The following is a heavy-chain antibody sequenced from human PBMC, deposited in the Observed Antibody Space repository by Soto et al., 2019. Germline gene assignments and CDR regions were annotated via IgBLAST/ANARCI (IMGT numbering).Heavy chain of an antibody. CDR3: ARGPHLPGPPVIDYSYYGMDV. Sequence: QVQLVQYGAEVKKPGASVKVSCKASGYTFTNYDISWVRQAPGQGLEWMGWISAYNGNTNYAQKFQGRVTMTTDTSTSTAYMELRSLTSDDTAVYFCARGPHLPGPPVIDYSYYGMDVWGQGTTVTVSS. D-gene: IGHD2-21*01. V-gene: IGHV1-18*01. J-gene: IGHJ6*02. CDR2: ISAYNGNT. CDR1: GYTFTNYD.